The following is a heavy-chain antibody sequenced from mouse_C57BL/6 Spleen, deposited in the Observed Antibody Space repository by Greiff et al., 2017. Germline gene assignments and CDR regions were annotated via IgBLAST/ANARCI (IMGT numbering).Heavy chain of an antibody. Sequence: VQLQQPGAELVRPGTSVKLSCKASGYTFTSYWMHWVKQRPGQGLEWIGVIDPSDSYTNYNQKFKGKDTLTVDTSSSTAYMQLSSLTSEDSAVYYCAETTAQATAWFAYWGQGTLVTVSA. CDR2: IDPSDSYT. D-gene: IGHD3-2*02. J-gene: IGHJ3*01. CDR1: GYTFTSYW. V-gene: IGHV1-59*01. CDR3: AETTAQATAWFAY.